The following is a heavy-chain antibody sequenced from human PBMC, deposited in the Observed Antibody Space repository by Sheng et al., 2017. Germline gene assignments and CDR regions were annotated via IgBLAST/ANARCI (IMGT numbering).Heavy chain of an antibody. CDR1: GYTFSIYG. J-gene: IGHJ6*03. CDR3: ARDGVSGAFHYYYMDV. Sequence: QVQLVQSGAEVKKPGASVKVSCKASGYTFSIYGISWVRQAPGQGLEWMGWISAYNGDTNFPKKFQGRVTMTTDTSTRTAYMELRSLRSDDTAVYYCARDGVSGAFHYYYMDVWGEGTTVTVSS. CDR2: ISAYNGDT. D-gene: IGHD1-26*01. V-gene: IGHV1-18*01.